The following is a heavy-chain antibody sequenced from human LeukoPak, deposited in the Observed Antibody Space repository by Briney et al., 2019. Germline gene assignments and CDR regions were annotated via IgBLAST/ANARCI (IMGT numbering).Heavy chain of an antibody. J-gene: IGHJ5*02. D-gene: IGHD3-10*01. V-gene: IGHV3-64D*06. CDR2: ISSDGGST. Sequence: GGSLRLFCSVSGFTFSSFAMHWVRQAPGKGLEYVSAISSDGGSTYYADSVRGRFTISRDDSKNTLYLQMSSLRAEDTAVYYCVRPSGSGTYYRPNWFDPWGQGTLVTVSS. CDR3: VRPSGSGTYYRPNWFDP. CDR1: GFTFSSFA.